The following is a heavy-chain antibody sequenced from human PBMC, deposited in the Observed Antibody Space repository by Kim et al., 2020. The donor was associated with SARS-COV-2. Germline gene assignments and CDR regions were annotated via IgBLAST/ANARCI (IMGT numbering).Heavy chain of an antibody. Sequence: GGSLRLSCAASGFTFSSYEMNWVRRAPGKGLEWVSYISSSGSTIYYADSVKGRFTISRDNAKNSLYLQMNSLRAEDTAVYYCARDPLYYDILTGYYYYYYGMDVWGQGTTVTVSS. J-gene: IGHJ6*02. V-gene: IGHV3-48*03. CDR1: GFTFSSYE. CDR2: ISSSGSTI. D-gene: IGHD3-9*01. CDR3: ARDPLYYDILTGYYYYYYGMDV.